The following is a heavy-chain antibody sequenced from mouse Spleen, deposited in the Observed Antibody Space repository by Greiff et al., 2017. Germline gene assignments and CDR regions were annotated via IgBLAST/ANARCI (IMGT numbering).Heavy chain of an antibody. Sequence: QVQLQQPGAELVKPGASVKLSCKASGYTFTSYWMHWVKQRPGQGLEWIGMIHPNSGSTNYNEKFKSKATLTVDKSSSTAYMQLSSLTSEDSAVYYCARDGPSSAWFAYWGQGTLVTVSA. CDR3: ARDGPSSAWFAY. CDR2: IHPNSGST. J-gene: IGHJ3*01. CDR1: GYTFTSYW. D-gene: IGHD2-3*01. V-gene: IGHV1-64*01.